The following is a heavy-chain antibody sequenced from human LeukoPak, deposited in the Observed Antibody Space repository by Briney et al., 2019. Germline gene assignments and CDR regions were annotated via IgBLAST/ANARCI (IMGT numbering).Heavy chain of an antibody. CDR3: AKGIAVAGTGFDS. Sequence: GGSLRLSCAASGFTFSSYAMSWVRQGPGKGLEWVSAISGSGGSTFYADSVKGRFTISRDNSKNTLYLQMTSLRAEDTAVYYCAKGIAVAGTGFDSWGQGTLVTVSS. CDR1: GFTFSSYA. V-gene: IGHV3-23*01. J-gene: IGHJ4*02. CDR2: ISGSGGST. D-gene: IGHD6-19*01.